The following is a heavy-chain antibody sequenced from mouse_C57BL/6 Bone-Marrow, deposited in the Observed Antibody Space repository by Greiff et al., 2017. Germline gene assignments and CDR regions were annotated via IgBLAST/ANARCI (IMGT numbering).Heavy chain of an antibody. V-gene: IGHV1-81*01. J-gene: IGHJ4*01. CDR1: GYTFTSYG. D-gene: IGHD2-3*01. CDR2: IYPRSGNT. CDR3: ARSFDGYYYAMDY. Sequence: QVQLQQSGAELARPGASVKLSCKASGYTFTSYGISWVKQRTGQGLEWIGEIYPRSGNTYYTETFKGKATLTADKSSSTAYMELRSLTSEDSAVYFCARSFDGYYYAMDYWGQGTSVTVSS.